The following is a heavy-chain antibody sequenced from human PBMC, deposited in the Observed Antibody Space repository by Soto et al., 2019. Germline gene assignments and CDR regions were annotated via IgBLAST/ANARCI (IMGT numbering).Heavy chain of an antibody. CDR1: GGSISSYY. D-gene: IGHD3-3*01. CDR3: ARGGTYYDFWSGSLIGMDV. V-gene: IGHV4-59*01. CDR2: IYYSGST. Sequence: QVQLQESGPGLVKPSETLSLTCTVSGGSISSYYWSWIRQPPGKGLEWIGYIYYSGSTNYNPSLKSRVTISVDTSKIQFSLKLSSVTAADTAVYYCARGGTYYDFWSGSLIGMDVWGQGTTVTVSS. J-gene: IGHJ6*02.